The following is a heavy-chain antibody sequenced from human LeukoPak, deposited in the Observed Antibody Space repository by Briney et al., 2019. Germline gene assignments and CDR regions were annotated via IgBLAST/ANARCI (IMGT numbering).Heavy chain of an antibody. D-gene: IGHD1-26*01. CDR1: GFTFSSYE. CDR3: AANGYYTIEY. Sequence: GSLRLSCAASGFTFSSYEMNWVRQAPGKGLEWIGEIHHTGSTNYNPSLKSRVTISVDKSKNQSSLNFNSMSAADSAVYYCAANGYYTIEYWGQGTLVTVSS. CDR2: IHHTGST. J-gene: IGHJ4*02. V-gene: IGHV4-34*08.